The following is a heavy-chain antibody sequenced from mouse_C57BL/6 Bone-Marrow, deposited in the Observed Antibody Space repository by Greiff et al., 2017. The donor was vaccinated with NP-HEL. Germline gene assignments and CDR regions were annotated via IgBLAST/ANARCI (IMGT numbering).Heavy chain of an antibody. V-gene: IGHV6-3*01. CDR1: GFTFSNYW. J-gene: IGHJ1*03. Sequence: DVQLQESGGGLVQPGGSMKLSCVASGFTFSNYWMNWVRQSPEKGLEWVAQIRLKSDNYATHYAESVKGRFTISRDDSKSSVYLQMNNLRAEDTGIYYCTDGVVDHWYCDVWGTGTTVTVSS. CDR3: TDGVVDHWYCDV. CDR2: IRLKSDNYAT. D-gene: IGHD1-1*01.